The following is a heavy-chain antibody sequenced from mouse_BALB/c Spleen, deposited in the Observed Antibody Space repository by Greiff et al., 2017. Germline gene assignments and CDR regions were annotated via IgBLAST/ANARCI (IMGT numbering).Heavy chain of an antibody. V-gene: IGHV1S132*01. J-gene: IGHJ4*01. Sequence: QVQLKQSGAELVKPGASVKLSCKTSGYTFTSYWIQWVKQRPGQGLGWIGEIFPGTGTTYYNEKFKGKATLTIDTSSSTAYMQLSSLTSEDSAVYFCARRNYDYGGGAMDYWGQGTSVTVSS. CDR3: ARRNYDYGGGAMDY. CDR1: GYTFTSYW. D-gene: IGHD2-4*01. CDR2: IFPGTGTT.